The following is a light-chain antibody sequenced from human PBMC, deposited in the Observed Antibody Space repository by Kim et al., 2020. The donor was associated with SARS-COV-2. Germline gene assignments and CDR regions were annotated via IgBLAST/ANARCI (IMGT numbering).Light chain of an antibody. CDR3: MQSLQTPWT. J-gene: IGKJ1*01. Sequence: DIVMTQSPLSLAVTPGEPASISCRASQSLLHSTGHNYLDWYLQKPGQSPEVLIYLGSNRASGVPDRFSGSGSGTDFTLKISRVEAEDVGVYYCMQSLQTPWTFGQGTKVDIK. V-gene: IGKV2-28*01. CDR2: LGS. CDR1: QSLLHSTGHNY.